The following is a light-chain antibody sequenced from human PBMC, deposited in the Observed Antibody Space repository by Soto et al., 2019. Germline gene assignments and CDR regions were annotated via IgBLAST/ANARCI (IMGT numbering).Light chain of an antibody. CDR1: QSISSW. Sequence: DSQMTQSASALPATVGDRVTITCRASQSISSWLAWYQQKPGKAPKLLIYKASLLQSGVPSRFSGSGSGTEFTLTISILQPEDFATYYCQQYDRYPVTFGGGTKVDIK. CDR3: QQYDRYPVT. CDR2: KAS. J-gene: IGKJ4*01. V-gene: IGKV1-5*03.